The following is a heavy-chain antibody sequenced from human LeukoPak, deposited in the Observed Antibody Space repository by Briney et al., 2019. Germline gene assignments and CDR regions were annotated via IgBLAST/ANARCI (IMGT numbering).Heavy chain of an antibody. J-gene: IGHJ6*02. V-gene: IGHV3-21*01. D-gene: IGHD2-2*01. CDR2: ISSSSSSYI. CDR1: GFTFSSYS. CDR3: ARDAYCSSTSCYDYYYGMDV. Sequence: GGSLRLSCAASGFTFSSYSMNWVRQAPGKGLEWVSSISSSSSSYIYYADSVKGRFTISRDNAKNSLYLQMNSLRAEDTAVYYCARDAYCSSTSCYDYYYGMDVWGQGTTVTVSS.